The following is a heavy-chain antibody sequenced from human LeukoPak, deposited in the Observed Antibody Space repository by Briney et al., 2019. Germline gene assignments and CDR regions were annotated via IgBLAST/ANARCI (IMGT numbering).Heavy chain of an antibody. V-gene: IGHV3-9*01. J-gene: IGHJ4*02. CDR1: GFTFDDYA. D-gene: IGHD3-10*01. CDR3: AKAPRGRGVTTSSTFDY. CDR2: ISWNSGSI. Sequence: GGSLRLTCAASGFTFDDYALHWVRQAPGKGLEWVSGISWNSGSIGYADSEKGRFTISRDNAKNSLYLQMNSLRAEDTALYYCAKAPRGRGVTTSSTFDYWGQGTLVTVSS.